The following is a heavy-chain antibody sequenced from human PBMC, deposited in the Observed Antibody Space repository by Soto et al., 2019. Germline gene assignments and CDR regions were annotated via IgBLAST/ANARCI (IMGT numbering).Heavy chain of an antibody. CDR3: ASGGVVIDVDYYGMDV. Sequence: AASVKVSCKASGGTFSSYAISWVRQAPGQGLEWMGGIIPIFGTANYAQKFQGRVTITADESTSTAYMELSSLRSEDTAVYYCASGGVVIDVDYYGMDVWGQGTTVTVSS. V-gene: IGHV1-69*13. CDR2: IIPIFGTA. D-gene: IGHD3-3*01. CDR1: GGTFSSYA. J-gene: IGHJ6*02.